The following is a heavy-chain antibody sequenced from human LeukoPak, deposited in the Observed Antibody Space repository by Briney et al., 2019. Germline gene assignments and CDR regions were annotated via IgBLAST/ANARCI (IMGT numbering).Heavy chain of an antibody. CDR3: AREDCSGGSCFFDY. CDR1: GCTLSSYA. D-gene: IGHD2-15*01. J-gene: IGHJ4*02. CDR2: ITPIFGTA. V-gene: IGHV1-69*05. Sequence: SVKVSCKASGCTLSSYAISWVRQAPGQGLEWMGGITPIFGTANYAQKFQGRVTITTDESTSTAYMELSSLRSEDTAVYYCAREDCSGGSCFFDYWGQGTLVTVSS.